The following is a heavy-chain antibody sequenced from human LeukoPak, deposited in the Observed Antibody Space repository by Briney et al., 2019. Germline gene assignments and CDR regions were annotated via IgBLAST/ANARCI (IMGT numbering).Heavy chain of an antibody. D-gene: IGHD3-16*02. J-gene: IGHJ3*01. CDR2: IYSDNT. CDR3: VRAATIYRNAFDV. CDR1: GFTVSSNS. V-gene: IGHV3-53*05. Sequence: PGGSLRLSCTVSGFTVSSNSMSWVRQAPGKGLEWVSFIYSDNTHYSDSVKGRFTISRDNAKNSLYLQMNSLRAEDMALYYCVRAATIYRNAFDVWGQGTMVTVSS.